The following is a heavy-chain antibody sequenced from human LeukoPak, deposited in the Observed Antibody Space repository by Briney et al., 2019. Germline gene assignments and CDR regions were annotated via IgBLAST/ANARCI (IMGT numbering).Heavy chain of an antibody. CDR2: INHSGST. D-gene: IGHD4-17*01. CDR3: ARGPLMTTVTTSGDY. J-gene: IGHJ4*02. V-gene: IGHV4-34*01. Sequence: SETLSLTCAVYGGSFSGYYWSWIRQPPGKGLEWIGEINHSGSTNYNPSLKSRVTISVDTSKNQFSLKLSPVTAADTAVYYCARGPLMTTVTTSGDYWGQGTLVTVSS. CDR1: GGSFSGYY.